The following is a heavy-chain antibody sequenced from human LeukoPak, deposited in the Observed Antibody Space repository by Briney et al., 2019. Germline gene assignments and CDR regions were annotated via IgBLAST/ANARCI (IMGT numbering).Heavy chain of an antibody. CDR1: GYTFTGYY. D-gene: IGHD4-17*01. J-gene: IGHJ6*02. Sequence: ASVKVSCKASGYTFTGYYMHWVRQAPGQGLEWMGWINPNSGGTNYAQKFQGRVTMTRDTSISTAYMELSRLRSDDTAVYYCARDRHGDNPVWTYGMDVWGQGTTVTVSS. CDR2: INPNSGGT. CDR3: ARDRHGDNPVWTYGMDV. V-gene: IGHV1-2*02.